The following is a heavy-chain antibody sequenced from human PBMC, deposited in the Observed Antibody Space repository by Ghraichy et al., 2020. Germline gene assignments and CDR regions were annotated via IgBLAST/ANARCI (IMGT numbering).Heavy chain of an antibody. D-gene: IGHD3-22*01. CDR3: ARGTYDSSGSLHY. J-gene: IGHJ4*02. Sequence: GGSLRLSCAVSGLTFSGYTMKWVRQAPGKGLEWISFISNGDGTIYYADSVKGRFTISRDNAKNSLYLQMNSLRDEDTAVYYCARGTYDSSGSLHYWGQGTLVTVSS. CDR1: GLTFSGYT. V-gene: IGHV3-48*02. CDR2: ISNGDGTI.